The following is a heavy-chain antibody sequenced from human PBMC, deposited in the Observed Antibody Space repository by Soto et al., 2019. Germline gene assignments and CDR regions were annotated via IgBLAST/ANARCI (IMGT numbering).Heavy chain of an antibody. CDR2: IYYSGST. J-gene: IGHJ4*02. CDR1: GYSISSSNW. D-gene: IGHD3-10*01. CDR3: AMGMVRGVSFDY. V-gene: IGHV4-28*01. Sequence: QVQLQESGPGLVKPSDTLSLTCAVSGYSISSSNWWGWIRQPPGKGLEWIGYIYYSGSTYYNPSLQSRATMSIDTSQNQFSLKLSAVTPVDTAVYYCAMGMVRGVSFDYGGQGTLVTVSS.